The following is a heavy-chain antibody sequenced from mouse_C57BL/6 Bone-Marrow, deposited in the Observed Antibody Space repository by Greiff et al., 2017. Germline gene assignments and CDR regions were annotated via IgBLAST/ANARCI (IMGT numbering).Heavy chain of an antibody. CDR1: GYTFTDYE. CDR2: IEPDTGGT. CDR3: TGGGIYYGSPFDY. J-gene: IGHJ2*01. D-gene: IGHD1-1*01. Sequence: QVQLQQSGAELVRPGASVTLSCKASGYTFTDYEMHWVKQTPVHGLEWIGAIEPDTGGTAYNQKFKGKAILTADKSSSTAYMELRSLTSEDSAVYYCTGGGIYYGSPFDYWGQGTTLTVSS. V-gene: IGHV1-15*01.